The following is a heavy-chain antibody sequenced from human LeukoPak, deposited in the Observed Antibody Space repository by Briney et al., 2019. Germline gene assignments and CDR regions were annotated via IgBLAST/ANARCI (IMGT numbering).Heavy chain of an antibody. CDR3: ARGITMVRGVITHPKYYYYYYMDV. CDR1: GGSFSGYY. D-gene: IGHD3-10*01. V-gene: IGHV4-34*01. J-gene: IGHJ6*03. CDR2: INHSGST. Sequence: SETLSLTCAVYGGSFSGYYWSWIRQPPGKGLEWIGEINHSGSTNYNPSLKSRVTISVDTSKNQFSLKLSSVTAADTAVYYCARGITMVRGVITHPKYYYYYYMDVWGKGTTVTVSS.